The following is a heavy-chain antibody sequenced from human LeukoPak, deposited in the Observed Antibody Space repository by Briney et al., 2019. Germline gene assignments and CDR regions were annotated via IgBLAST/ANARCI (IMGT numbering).Heavy chain of an antibody. V-gene: IGHV4-59*01. CDR1: GGSISSYY. Sequence: PSETLSLTCTVSGGSISSYYWSWIRQPPGKGLEWIGYIYYSGSTNYNPSLKSRVTISVDTSKNQFSLKLSSVTAADTAVYYCAGTYGSGSSDAFDIWGQGTMVTVSS. CDR3: AGTYGSGSSDAFDI. CDR2: IYYSGST. D-gene: IGHD3-10*01. J-gene: IGHJ3*02.